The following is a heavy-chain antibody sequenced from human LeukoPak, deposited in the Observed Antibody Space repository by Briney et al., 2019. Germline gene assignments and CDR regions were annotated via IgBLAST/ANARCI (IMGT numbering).Heavy chain of an antibody. J-gene: IGHJ4*02. Sequence: GGSLRLSCAASGFNFRDAAMTWVRQAPGKGLEWVSLIGSSGVSTHYVESVKGRFTISRDNSKNTLYLQMNSLRAEDTAVYYCARDRCTNGVCYYDYWGQGTLVTVSS. CDR2: IGSSGVST. D-gene: IGHD2-8*01. V-gene: IGHV3-23*01. CDR3: ARDRCTNGVCYYDY. CDR1: GFNFRDAA.